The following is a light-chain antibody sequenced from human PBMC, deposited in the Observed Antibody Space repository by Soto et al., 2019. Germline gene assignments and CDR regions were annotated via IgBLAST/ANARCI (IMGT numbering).Light chain of an antibody. CDR2: EVS. V-gene: IGLV2-14*01. CDR1: SSDVGGYNY. CDR3: TSSTTISTSV. Sequence: QSALTQPASVSGSPGQSITISCTGTSSDVGGYNYVSWVQQHPGKAPKLNIYEVSNRPSRVSNRCSGSKSGNTASLTISELQDEDEADYYCTSSTTISTSVFGGGTQLTLL. J-gene: IGLJ3*02.